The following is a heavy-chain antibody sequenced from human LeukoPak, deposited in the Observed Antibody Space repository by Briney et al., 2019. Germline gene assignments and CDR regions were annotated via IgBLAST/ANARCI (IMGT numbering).Heavy chain of an antibody. CDR1: GGTFSSYT. CDR2: IIPILGIA. V-gene: IGHV1-69*02. D-gene: IGHD5-18*01. CDR3: ASGLQLWLLHYHYGMDV. Sequence: ASVKVSCKASGGTFSSYTISWVRQAPGQGLEWMGRIIPILGIANYAQKFQGRVKITADKSTSTAYMELSSLRSEDTAVYYCASGLQLWLLHYHYGMDVWGQGTTVTVSS. J-gene: IGHJ6*02.